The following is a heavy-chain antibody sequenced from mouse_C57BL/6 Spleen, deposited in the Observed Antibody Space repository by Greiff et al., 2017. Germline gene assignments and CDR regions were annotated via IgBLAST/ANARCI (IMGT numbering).Heavy chain of an antibody. J-gene: IGHJ4*01. CDR2: IYPGDGDT. V-gene: IGHV1-80*01. D-gene: IGHD1-1*01. CDR3: ARFLITTVVATDAMDY. Sequence: QVQLKQSGAELVKPGASVKISCKASGYAFSSYWMNWVKQRPGKGLEWIGQIYPGDGDTNYNGKFKGKATLTADKSSSTAYMQLSSLTSEDSAVYFCARFLITTVVATDAMDYWGQGTSVTVSS. CDR1: GYAFSSYW.